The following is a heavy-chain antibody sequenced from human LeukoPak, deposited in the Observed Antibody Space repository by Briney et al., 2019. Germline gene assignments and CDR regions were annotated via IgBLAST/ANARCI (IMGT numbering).Heavy chain of an antibody. CDR3: ATSRRAYYYYYMDV. V-gene: IGHV1-69*05. CDR2: IIPVFGTT. Sequence: SVKVSCKASGDTFINYAISWVRQAPGQGLEWMGGIIPVFGTTNYAQNFQGRVTITTGESTSTAYMELSSLRSEDTAVYYCATSRRAYYYYYMDVWGKGTTVTVSS. J-gene: IGHJ6*03. CDR1: GDTFINYA.